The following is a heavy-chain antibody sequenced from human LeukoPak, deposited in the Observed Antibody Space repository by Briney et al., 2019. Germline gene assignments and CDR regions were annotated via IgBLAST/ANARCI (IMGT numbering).Heavy chain of an antibody. V-gene: IGHV3-11*04. CDR1: GFTFSDYY. CDR2: ISSSGSTI. CDR3: ARVRITMVRGVYFDY. J-gene: IGHJ4*02. Sequence: PGGSLRLSCAASGFTFSDYYMSWIRQAPGKGLEWVSYISSSGSTIYYADSVKGRFTISRDNAKNSLYLQMNSLRAEDTAVYYCARVRITMVRGVYFDYWGQGTLVTVSS. D-gene: IGHD3-10*01.